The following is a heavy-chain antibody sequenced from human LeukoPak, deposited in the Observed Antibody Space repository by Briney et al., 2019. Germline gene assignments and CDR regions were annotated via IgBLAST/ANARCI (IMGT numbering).Heavy chain of an antibody. D-gene: IGHD3-10*01. V-gene: IGHV1-18*01. CDR1: GYTFTSYG. J-gene: IGHJ5*02. Sequence: ASVKVSCKASGYTFTSYGISWVRQAPGQGLEWMGWISAYNGNTNYAQKLQGRVTMTTDTSTSTAYMELRSLRSDDTAVYYCARDTVVRGAPSWFDPWGQGTLVTVSS. CDR3: ARDTVVRGAPSWFDP. CDR2: ISAYNGNT.